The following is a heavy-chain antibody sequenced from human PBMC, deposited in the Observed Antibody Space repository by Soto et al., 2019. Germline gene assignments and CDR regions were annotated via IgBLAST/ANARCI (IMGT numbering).Heavy chain of an antibody. CDR1: GFTFSYHA. V-gene: IGHV3-30-3*01. Sequence: QVQLVESGGGVVQPGRSLRLSCAASGFTFSYHALNWVRQAPGKGLEWVAVISYDGDNKYIAESVKGRFTISRDNSKNTVSLQMNRLRAEDTAMYLCARGTTTAAFSAMDVWGEGTTVTVSS. J-gene: IGHJ6*04. D-gene: IGHD2-2*01. CDR3: ARGTTTAAFSAMDV. CDR2: ISYDGDNK.